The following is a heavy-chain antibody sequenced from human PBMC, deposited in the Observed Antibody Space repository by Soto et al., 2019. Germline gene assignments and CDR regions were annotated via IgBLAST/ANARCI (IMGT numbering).Heavy chain of an antibody. J-gene: IGHJ6*03. V-gene: IGHV4-59*12. Sequence: PSETLSLTCTVSGGSISSYYWSWIRQPPGKGLEWIGYIYDSGSTNYNPSLKSRVTISVDTSKNQFSLKLSSVTAADTAVYYCARGPRIMITFGGVKGGYYMDVWGKGTTVTVSS. CDR1: GGSISSYY. CDR3: ARGPRIMITFGGVKGGYYMDV. CDR2: IYDSGST. D-gene: IGHD3-16*01.